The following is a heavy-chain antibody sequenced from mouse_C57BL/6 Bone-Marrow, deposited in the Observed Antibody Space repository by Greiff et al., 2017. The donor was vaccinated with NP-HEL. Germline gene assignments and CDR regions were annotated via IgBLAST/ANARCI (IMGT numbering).Heavy chain of an antibody. J-gene: IGHJ3*01. CDR2: IYPGDGDT. D-gene: IGHD1-1*01. Sequence: VQLQQSGAELVRPGASVKLSCKASGYAFSSSWMNWVKQRPGKGLEWIGRIYPGDGDTNYNGKFKGKATLTADKSSSTAYMQLSSLTSEDSAVYFCARSLYYYGSTFAYWGQGTLVTVSA. CDR3: ARSLYYYGSTFAY. V-gene: IGHV1-82*01. CDR1: GYAFSSSW.